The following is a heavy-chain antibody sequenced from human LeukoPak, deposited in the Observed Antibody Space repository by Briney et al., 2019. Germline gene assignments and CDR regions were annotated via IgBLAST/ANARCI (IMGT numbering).Heavy chain of an antibody. CDR3: ARDPRGGSGSRFDH. CDR2: INWNSDST. D-gene: IGHD3-10*01. Sequence: RSGGSLRLSCAASGFSFDDYGMSWVRQAPGKGLEWVAGINWNSDSTGYTDSVKGRFTISRDNAKNSLYLQMNSLRAEDTALYRCARDPRGGSGSRFDHWGQGTLVTVSS. CDR1: GFSFDDYG. J-gene: IGHJ4*02. V-gene: IGHV3-20*01.